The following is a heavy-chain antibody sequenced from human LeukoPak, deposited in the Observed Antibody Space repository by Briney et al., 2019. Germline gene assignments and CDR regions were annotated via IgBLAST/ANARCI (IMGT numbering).Heavy chain of an antibody. CDR2: IIGSGGST. CDR1: GFTFSNYA. J-gene: IGHJ4*02. V-gene: IGHV3-23*01. CDR3: AKDNRKDYGLGGLGY. D-gene: IGHD1-14*01. Sequence: GGSLRLSCAASGFTFSNYAMSWVRQAPGKGLEWVSTIIGSGGSTYYADSVKGRFTISRDNSKNTLYLQMNSLRAEDTAVYYCAKDNRKDYGLGGLGYWGQGTLVTVSS.